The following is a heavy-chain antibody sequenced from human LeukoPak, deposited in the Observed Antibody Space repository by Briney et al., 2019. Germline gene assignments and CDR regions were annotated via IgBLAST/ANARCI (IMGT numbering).Heavy chain of an antibody. J-gene: IGHJ4*02. Sequence: PGGSLRLSCAASGFTFSSYAMSWVRQAPGKGLEWVSAISGSGGSTYYADSVKGRFTISRDNSKNTLYLQMNSLRAEDTAVYYCAKDVEQWRSLHYFDYWGQGTLVTVSS. D-gene: IGHD6-19*01. CDR1: GFTFSSYA. V-gene: IGHV3-23*01. CDR2: ISGSGGST. CDR3: AKDVEQWRSLHYFDY.